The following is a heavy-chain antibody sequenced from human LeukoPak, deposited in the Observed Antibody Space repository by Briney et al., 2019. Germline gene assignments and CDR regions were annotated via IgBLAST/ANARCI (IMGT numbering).Heavy chain of an antibody. CDR3: ARDGEGELPSIYGMDV. J-gene: IGHJ6*02. CDR1: GYTFTSYG. CDR2: IIPIFGIA. Sequence: GASVKVSCKASGYTFTSYGISWVRQAPGQGLEWMGGIIPIFGIANYAQKFQGRVTITADKSTSTAYMELSSLRSEDTAVYYCARDGEGELPSIYGMDVWGQGTTVTVSS. D-gene: IGHD1-26*01. V-gene: IGHV1-69*10.